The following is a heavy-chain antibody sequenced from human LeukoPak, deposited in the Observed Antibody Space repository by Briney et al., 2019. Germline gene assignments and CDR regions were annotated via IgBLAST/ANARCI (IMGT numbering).Heavy chain of an antibody. CDR2: INNRADET. J-gene: IGHJ4*02. V-gene: IGHV3-23*01. CDR3: ERDPSEYEWQRGRYRDF. CDR1: GFSFSSYG. D-gene: IGHD1-26*01. Sequence: GGSLRLSCAASGFSFSSYGMSWFRQAPGKGLEWVSTINNRADETHYADFVRGRYFISRDNSNSRLTLHMNNLRVEDTAVYYCERDPSEYEWQRGRYRDFWGQGSQVTVSS.